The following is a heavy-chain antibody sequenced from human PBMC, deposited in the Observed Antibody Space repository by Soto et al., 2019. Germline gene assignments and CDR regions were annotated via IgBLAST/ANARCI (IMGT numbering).Heavy chain of an antibody. V-gene: IGHV3-21*01. Sequence: EVQLVESGGGLVKPGGSLRLSCAASGFTFSSYGMNWVRQAPGKGLEWVSSISSSSSYIYYADSVKGRFTISRDNAKNSLSLQMNSLRAEDTAVYYCAREDRVAARPIDYWGQGTLVTVSS. D-gene: IGHD6-19*01. J-gene: IGHJ4*02. CDR3: AREDRVAARPIDY. CDR1: GFTFSSYG. CDR2: ISSSSSYI.